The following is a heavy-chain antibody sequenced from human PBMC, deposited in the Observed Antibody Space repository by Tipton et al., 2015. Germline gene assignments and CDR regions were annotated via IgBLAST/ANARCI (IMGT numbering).Heavy chain of an antibody. CDR3: ARGLLLWFGMSDY. CDR1: AYSISSDYY. Sequence: GLVKPSETLSLTCAVSAYSISSDYYWGWIRQPPGKGLEWIGSISHSGNTYYNPSLKSRVTMSRDTSNNHFSLRLTSLTASDTAVYYCARGLLLWFGMSDYWGRGTLVTVSS. D-gene: IGHD3-10*01. CDR2: ISHSGNT. J-gene: IGHJ4*02. V-gene: IGHV4-38-2*01.